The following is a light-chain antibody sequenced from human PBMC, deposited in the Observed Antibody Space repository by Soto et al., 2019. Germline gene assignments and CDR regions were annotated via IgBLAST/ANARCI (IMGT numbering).Light chain of an antibody. CDR3: QQYGSSPYT. V-gene: IGKV3-20*01. Sequence: EIVLTQSPDTLSLSPGERATLSCRASQSVSSSFLAWYQQKPGQAPRLLISDASSRATGIPDRFSGSGSGTDFTLTISRLEPEDFAVYYCQQYGSSPYTFGQGTKLEIK. CDR1: QSVSSSF. J-gene: IGKJ2*01. CDR2: DAS.